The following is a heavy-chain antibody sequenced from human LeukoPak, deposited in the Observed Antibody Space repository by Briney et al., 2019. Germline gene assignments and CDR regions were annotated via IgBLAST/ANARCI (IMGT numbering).Heavy chain of an antibody. J-gene: IGHJ5*02. Sequence: KPGGSLRLSCAASGFTFSSYSMNWVRQAPGKGLEWVSSISSSSSYIYYADSVKGRFTISRDNAKNSLYLQMNSLRAEDTAVYYCARFGRMRGWFGRWGQVTLVTVSS. CDR3: ARFGRMRGWFGR. CDR1: GFTFSSYS. D-gene: IGHD2-8*01. V-gene: IGHV3-21*01. CDR2: ISSSSSYI.